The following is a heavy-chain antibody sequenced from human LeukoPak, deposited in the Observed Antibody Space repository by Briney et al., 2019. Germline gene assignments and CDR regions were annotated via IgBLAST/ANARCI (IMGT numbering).Heavy chain of an antibody. CDR1: GFTFSSYG. D-gene: IGHD3-10*01. J-gene: IGHJ4*02. CDR2: ISYDGSNK. CDR3: ARARDYGSGAYYFDY. V-gene: IGHV3-30*03. Sequence: QPGGSLRLSCAASGFTFSSYGMHWVRQAPGKGLEWVAVISYDGSNKYYADSVKGRFTISRDNSKNTLYLQMNSLRAEDTAVYYCARARDYGSGAYYFDYWGQGTLVTVSS.